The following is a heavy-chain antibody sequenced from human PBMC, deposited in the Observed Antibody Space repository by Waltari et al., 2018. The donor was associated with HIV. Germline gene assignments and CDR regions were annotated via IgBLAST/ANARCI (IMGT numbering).Heavy chain of an antibody. CDR1: GLTFSSYA. J-gene: IGHJ5*02. V-gene: IGHV3-30*02. Sequence: QVQLVESGGGVVQPGGSLRLSCAASGLTFSSYAMHWVRQAPGKGLEWVAFMWPDESLKYYSDAVRGRFTISRDNANNTFYLQMSSLTADDTAMYYCAKNNDFPGGHYNWFDPWGQGTLVTVSS. CDR3: AKNNDFPGGHYNWFDP. CDR2: MWPDESLK. D-gene: IGHD3-3*01.